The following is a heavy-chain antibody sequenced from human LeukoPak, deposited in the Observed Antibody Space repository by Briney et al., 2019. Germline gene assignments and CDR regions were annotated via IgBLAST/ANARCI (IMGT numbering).Heavy chain of an antibody. CDR1: GFTFSSYG. Sequence: PGRSLRLSCAASGFTFSSYGMHWVRQAPSKGLEWVAVISYDGSNKYYADSVRGRFTISRDNSKNTLYLQMNSLRAEDTAVYYCAKDYGSAYFGYWGQGTLVTVSS. CDR2: ISYDGSNK. CDR3: AKDYGSAYFGY. D-gene: IGHD3-10*01. V-gene: IGHV3-30*18. J-gene: IGHJ4*02.